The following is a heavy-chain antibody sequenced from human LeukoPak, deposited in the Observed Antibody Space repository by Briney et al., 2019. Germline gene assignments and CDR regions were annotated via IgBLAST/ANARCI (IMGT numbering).Heavy chain of an antibody. CDR2: IYYSGST. CDR3: ARGVAIRQIHAFDI. D-gene: IGHD3-3*01. V-gene: IGHV4-30-4*01. CDR1: GGSISSGDYY. Sequence: SETLSLTCTVSGGSISSGDYYWSWIHQPPGKGLEWIGYIYYSGSTYYNPSLKSRVTISVDTSKNQFSLKLSSVTAADTAVYYCARGVAIRQIHAFDIWGQGTMVTVSS. J-gene: IGHJ3*02.